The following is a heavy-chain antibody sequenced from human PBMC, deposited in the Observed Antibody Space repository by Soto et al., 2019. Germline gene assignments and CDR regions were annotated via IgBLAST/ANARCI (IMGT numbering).Heavy chain of an antibody. CDR2: VNPNSGAT. D-gene: IGHD6-13*01. CDR1: GYTFTGYY. Sequence: ASVKVSCKASGYTFTGYYMHWVRQAPGQALACMAWVNPNSGATNYAQKSKGCFTMPRDTSISPAYMELRRLSSDDTAVYYCASDHSSSWFFPFCAYWGQGTLVAVSS. CDR3: ASDHSSSWFFPFCAY. J-gene: IGHJ4*02. V-gene: IGHV1-2*04.